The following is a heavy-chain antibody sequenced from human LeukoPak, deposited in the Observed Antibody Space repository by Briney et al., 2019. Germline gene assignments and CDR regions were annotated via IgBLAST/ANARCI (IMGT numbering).Heavy chain of an antibody. CDR1: GYTFTSYG. J-gene: IGHJ6*02. CDR2: ISAYNGNT. CDR3: ARVGLARARGQELVRAPKMDYYYYGMDV. V-gene: IGHV1-18*01. Sequence: ASVKVSCKASGYTFTSYGISWVRQAPGQGLEWMGWISAYNGNTNYAQKLQGRVTMTTDTSTSTAYMELRSLRSDDTAVYYCARVGLARARGQELVRAPKMDYYYYGMDVWGQGTTVTVSS. D-gene: IGHD6-13*01.